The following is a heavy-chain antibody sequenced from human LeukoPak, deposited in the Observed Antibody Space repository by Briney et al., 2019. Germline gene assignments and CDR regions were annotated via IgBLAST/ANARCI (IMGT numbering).Heavy chain of an antibody. CDR2: VSAYDGST. V-gene: IGHV1-18*01. CDR3: ARGGRDGMDV. D-gene: IGHD3-10*01. Sequence: ASVNVSCKASGYSFTSYGSTWVRRAPGQGLEWMGWVSAYDGSTNYAQKIRGRVTMTTDASKNTVYMELRSLRFDDTAVYYCARGGRDGMDVWGQGTTVTVSS. J-gene: IGHJ6*02. CDR1: GYSFTSYG.